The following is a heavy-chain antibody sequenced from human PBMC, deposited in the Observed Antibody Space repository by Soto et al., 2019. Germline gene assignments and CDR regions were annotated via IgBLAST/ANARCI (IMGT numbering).Heavy chain of an antibody. CDR2: INPSAGST. D-gene: IGHD6-19*01. Sequence: ASVKVSCKASGYTFTSYYMHWVRQAPGQGLEWMGIINPSAGSTNYAQKLRGRVSVTRDTSTSTVFMELSSLRSEDTAVYYCARDAVEITSFLGGWHGKGIAYWGQGALVTVSS. J-gene: IGHJ4*02. CDR1: GYTFTSYY. V-gene: IGHV1-46*01. CDR3: ARDAVEITSFLGGWHGKGIAY.